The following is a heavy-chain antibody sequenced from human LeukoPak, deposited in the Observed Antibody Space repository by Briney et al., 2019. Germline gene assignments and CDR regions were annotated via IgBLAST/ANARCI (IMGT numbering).Heavy chain of an antibody. CDR3: ARDRGSGSYEFDY. Sequence: ASETLSLTCTVSGGSINSNNYYWGWIRQPPGKGLEWIGSIYSSGSAYYNPSLKSRVTISVDTSKNQFSLKLSSVTAADTAVYYCARDRGSGSYEFDYWGQGTLVTVSS. CDR2: IYSSGSA. D-gene: IGHD1-26*01. V-gene: IGHV4-39*07. CDR1: GGSINSNNYY. J-gene: IGHJ4*02.